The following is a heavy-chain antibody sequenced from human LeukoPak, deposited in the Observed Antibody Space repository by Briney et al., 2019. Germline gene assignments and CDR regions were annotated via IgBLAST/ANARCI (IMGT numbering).Heavy chain of an antibody. CDR2: ISDGGGTI. D-gene: IGHD1-26*01. V-gene: IGHV3-48*03. CDR1: GFPFSSYE. J-gene: IGHJ4*02. CDR3: ARSSGSYRPFDS. Sequence: GGSLRLSCAASGFPFSSYEMNWVRQAPGKGLEWVSHISDGGGTIHYADSVKGRFTISRDDAKYSLYLQMNSLRVEDTALYYCARSSGSYRPFDSWGRGTLVTVSS.